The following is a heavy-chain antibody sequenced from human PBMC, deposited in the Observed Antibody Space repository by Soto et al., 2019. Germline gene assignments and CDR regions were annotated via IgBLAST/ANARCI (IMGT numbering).Heavy chain of an antibody. Sequence: EVQLVESGGGLVQPGGSLRLSCSVSGFTLSDHYIDWVRQAPGKGLEWVGRSRNQANGYSTIYAASVKGRFTTSRDDSNNLVYLQMESLRTEDTAVYYCVRDTYFSDSSSYTRCFDFWGQGALVTVSS. CDR3: VRDTYFSDSSSYTRCFDF. CDR1: GFTLSDHY. J-gene: IGHJ4*02. CDR2: SRNQANGYST. D-gene: IGHD3-22*01. V-gene: IGHV3-72*01.